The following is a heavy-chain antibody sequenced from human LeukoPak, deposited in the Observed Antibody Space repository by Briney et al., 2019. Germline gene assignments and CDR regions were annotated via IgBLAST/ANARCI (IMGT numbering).Heavy chain of an antibody. D-gene: IGHD6-13*01. J-gene: IGHJ4*02. CDR2: ISGSGGST. V-gene: IGHV3-23*01. Sequence: GSLRLSCAASGFTFSSYAMSWVRQAPGKGLEWVSAISGSGGSTCYADSVKGRFTISRDNSKNTLYLQMNSLRAEDTAVYYCAKTGTPWYYFDYWGQGTLVTVSS. CDR1: GFTFSSYA. CDR3: AKTGTPWYYFDY.